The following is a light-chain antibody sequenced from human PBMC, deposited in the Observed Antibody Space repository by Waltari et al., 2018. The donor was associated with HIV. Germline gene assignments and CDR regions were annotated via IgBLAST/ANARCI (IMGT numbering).Light chain of an antibody. CDR3: CSYAGTYTYV. CDR2: EVS. Sequence: QSALTQPRSVSGSPGQSVTIPCTGTSSDIGYFDSVSWYQQYPGKAPKVIIYEVSQRPSGVPDRFTASKSGITASLTISGLQDEDEADYYCCSYAGTYTYVFGTGTTVTVL. J-gene: IGLJ1*01. CDR1: SSDIGYFDS. V-gene: IGLV2-11*01.